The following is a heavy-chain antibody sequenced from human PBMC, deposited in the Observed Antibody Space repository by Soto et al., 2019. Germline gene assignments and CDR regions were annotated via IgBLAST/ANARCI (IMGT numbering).Heavy chain of an antibody. Sequence: KSSETLSLTCAVYGGSFSGYYWSWIRQPPGKGLEWIGEINHSGSTNYNPSLKSRVTISVDTSKNQFSLKLSSVTAADTAVYYCARGRGTVPKGLPTYWGQGTLVTVSS. D-gene: IGHD4-17*01. CDR3: ARGRGTVPKGLPTY. V-gene: IGHV4-34*01. CDR1: GGSFSGYY. CDR2: INHSGST. J-gene: IGHJ4*02.